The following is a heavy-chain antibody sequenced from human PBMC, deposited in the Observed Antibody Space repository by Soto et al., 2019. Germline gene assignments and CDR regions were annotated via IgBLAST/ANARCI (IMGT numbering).Heavy chain of an antibody. J-gene: IGHJ4*02. CDR2: IYSGGST. V-gene: IGHV3-53*01. CDR3: ASALIGATTSFFDS. Sequence: GSLRLSCAASGFTVSSNYMSWVRQAPGKGLEWVSVIYSGGSTYYADSVKGRFTISRDNSKNTLYLQMNSLRAEDTAVYYCASALIGATTSFFDSWGQGTLVNVS. D-gene: IGHD1-26*01. CDR1: GFTVSSNY.